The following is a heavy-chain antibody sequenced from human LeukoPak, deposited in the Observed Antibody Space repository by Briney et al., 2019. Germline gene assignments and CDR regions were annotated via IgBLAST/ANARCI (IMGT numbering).Heavy chain of an antibody. J-gene: IGHJ4*02. CDR2: ISSSSSYI. CDR1: AFIFSGHW. CDR3: ARDFGLWLQGDY. Sequence: PGGSLRLSCEGSAFIFSGHWMNWVRQAPGKGLEWVSSISSSSSYIYYADSVKGRFTISRDNAKNSLYLQMNSLRAEDTAVYYCARDFGLWLQGDYWGQETLVTVSS. V-gene: IGHV3-21*01. D-gene: IGHD5-18*01.